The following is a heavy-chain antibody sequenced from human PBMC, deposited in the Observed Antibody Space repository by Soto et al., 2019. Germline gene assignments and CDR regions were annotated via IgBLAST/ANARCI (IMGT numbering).Heavy chain of an antibody. Sequence: PSETLSLTCTVSGGSISSGGYYWSWIRQHPWKGLEWIGYIYYSGSTYYNPSLKSRVTISVDTSKNQFSLKLSSVTAADTAVYYCARGSGMIVVVNPAGYFDYWGQGXLVTVYS. V-gene: IGHV4-31*03. CDR3: ARGSGMIVVVNPAGYFDY. D-gene: IGHD3-22*01. CDR2: IYYSGST. J-gene: IGHJ4*02. CDR1: GGSISSGGYY.